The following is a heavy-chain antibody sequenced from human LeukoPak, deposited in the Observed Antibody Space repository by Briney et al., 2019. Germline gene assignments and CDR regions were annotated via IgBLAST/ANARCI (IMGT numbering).Heavy chain of an antibody. CDR1: GYTFTSYG. CDR3: ANEGSSGWFDP. J-gene: IGHJ5*02. D-gene: IGHD6-6*01. Sequence: ASVKVSCKASGYTFTSYGISWVRQAPGQGLEWMGWISAYNGNTNYAQKFQGRVTMTRDTSISTAYMELSRLRSDDTAVYYCANEGSSGWFDPWGQGTLVTVSS. V-gene: IGHV1-18*01. CDR2: ISAYNGNT.